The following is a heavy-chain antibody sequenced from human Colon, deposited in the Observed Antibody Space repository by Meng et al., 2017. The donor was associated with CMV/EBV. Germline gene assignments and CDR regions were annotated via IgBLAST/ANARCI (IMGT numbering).Heavy chain of an antibody. V-gene: IGHV3-74*01. Sequence: GGSLRLSCAVSGFTFNAYWMHWVRQVPGKGLEWVARINTDGGSTTYAASVKGRFTISRDNPMDTVYLQMTSLRADDTAVYYCVRDKGDGFIKFHYFDYWGQGTLVTVSS. CDR3: VRDKGDGFIKFHYFDY. J-gene: IGHJ4*02. D-gene: IGHD5-24*01. CDR2: INTDGGST. CDR1: GFTFNAYW.